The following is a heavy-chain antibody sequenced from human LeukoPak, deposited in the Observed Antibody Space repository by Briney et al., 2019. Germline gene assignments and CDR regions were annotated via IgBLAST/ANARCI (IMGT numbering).Heavy chain of an antibody. CDR2: ISYDGSNK. V-gene: IGHV3-30*18. J-gene: IGHJ4*02. D-gene: IGHD6-13*01. CDR3: ANPYSSSWNFDY. Sequence: GGSLRLSCAASGFTFSEYGINWVRQAPGKGLEWVAVISYDGSNKYYADSVKGRFTISRDNSKNTLYLQMNSLRAEDTAVYYCANPYSSSWNFDYWGQGTLVTVSS. CDR1: GFTFSEYG.